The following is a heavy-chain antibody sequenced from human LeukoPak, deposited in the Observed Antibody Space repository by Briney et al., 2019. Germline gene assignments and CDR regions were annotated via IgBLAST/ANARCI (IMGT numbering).Heavy chain of an antibody. J-gene: IGHJ4*02. V-gene: IGHV3-30*02. Sequence: GGSLRLSCAASGFTFSSYGMHWVRQAPGKGLEWVAFIRYDGSNKYYADSVKGRFTISRDNSKNTLYLQMNSLRAEDTAVYYCAKDLTYGLHYYGSGSYYPDYWGQGTLVTVSS. CDR1: GFTFSSYG. CDR3: AKDLTYGLHYYGSGSYYPDY. D-gene: IGHD3-10*01. CDR2: IRYDGSNK.